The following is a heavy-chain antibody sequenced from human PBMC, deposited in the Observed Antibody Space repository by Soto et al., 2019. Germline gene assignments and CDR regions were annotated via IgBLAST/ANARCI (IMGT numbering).Heavy chain of an antibody. CDR2: ISNNGGST. CDR1: GFTFSSYA. Sequence: GGSLRLSCAASGFTFSSYAIHWVRQAPGKGLEYVSAISNNGGSTYYANSVKGRFTISRDNSKNTLYLQMGSLRAEDMAVYYCARDGGSYYDCWGQGTLVTVSS. V-gene: IGHV3-64*01. J-gene: IGHJ4*02. CDR3: ARDGGSYYDC. D-gene: IGHD3-16*01.